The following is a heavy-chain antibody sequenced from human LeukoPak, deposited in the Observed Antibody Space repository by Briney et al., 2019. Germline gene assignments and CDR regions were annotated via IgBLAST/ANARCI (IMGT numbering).Heavy chain of an antibody. V-gene: IGHV4-34*01. CDR3: ARARGYSYGTGWFDP. Sequence: SETLSLTCAVYGGSFSGYYWSWIRQPPGKGLEWIGEINHSGSTNYNPSLKSRVTISVDTSKNQFSLKLSSVTAADTAVYYCARARGYSYGTGWFDPWGRGTLVTVSS. D-gene: IGHD5-18*01. CDR1: GGSFSGYY. CDR2: INHSGST. J-gene: IGHJ5*02.